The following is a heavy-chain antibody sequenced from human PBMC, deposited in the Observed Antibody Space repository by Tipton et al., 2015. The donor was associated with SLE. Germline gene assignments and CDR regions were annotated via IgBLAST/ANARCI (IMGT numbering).Heavy chain of an antibody. J-gene: IGHJ5*02. CDR3: ARAWDSSSWNEGGWFDP. Sequence: TLSLTCTVSGGSISSYYWSWIRQSPGKGLEWIGYIYTSGSTNYNPSLKSRVTISADTSKNQFSLKLSSVTAADTAVYYCARAWDSSSWNEGGWFDPWGQGTLVTVSS. CDR1: GGSISSYY. CDR2: IYTSGST. V-gene: IGHV4-4*08. D-gene: IGHD6-13*01.